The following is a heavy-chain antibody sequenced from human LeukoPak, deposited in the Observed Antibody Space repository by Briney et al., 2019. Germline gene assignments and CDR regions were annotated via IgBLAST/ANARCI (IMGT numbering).Heavy chain of an antibody. Sequence: PGGSLRLSCAASGFTVSSNYMSWVRQAPGKGLEWVSVIYSGGSTYYADSVKGRFTISRDNSKNTLYLQMNSLRAEDTAVYYCARLIAAAGTEYFDYWGQGTLVTVSS. V-gene: IGHV3-53*01. CDR2: IYSGGST. CDR1: GFTVSSNY. D-gene: IGHD6-13*01. J-gene: IGHJ4*02. CDR3: ARLIAAAGTEYFDY.